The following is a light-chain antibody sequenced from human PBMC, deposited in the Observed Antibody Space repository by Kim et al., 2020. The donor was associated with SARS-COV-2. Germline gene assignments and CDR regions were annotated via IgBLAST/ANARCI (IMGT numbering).Light chain of an antibody. CDR3: QSYRV. Sequence: NFMLTQPHSVSESPGKTVTISCTRTSGSIASNYVQWYQQRPGSAPTTVIYEDNQRPSEVPDRFSGSIDSSSNAASLTISGLKTEEEADYYCQSYRVFGGGAQLTVL. CDR2: EDN. J-gene: IGLJ3*02. CDR1: SGSIASNY. V-gene: IGLV6-57*03.